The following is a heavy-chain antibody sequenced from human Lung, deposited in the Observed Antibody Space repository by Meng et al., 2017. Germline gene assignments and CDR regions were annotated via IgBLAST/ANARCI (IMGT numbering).Heavy chain of an antibody. V-gene: IGHV1-18*01. CDR2: ISGYNGNT. J-gene: IGHJ4*02. Sequence: QVQLVQSGAEVKKPGASVKVSCKVSGYTFTKYGITWVRQAPGQGLEWMGWISGYNGNTNYAQKLQGRVTMTTDTSTSTAYMELRSLRSDDAAVYYCARAEEEYCSDGSCPNFDFWGQGTLVTVSS. CDR1: GYTFTKYG. D-gene: IGHD2-15*01. CDR3: ARAEEEYCSDGSCPNFDF.